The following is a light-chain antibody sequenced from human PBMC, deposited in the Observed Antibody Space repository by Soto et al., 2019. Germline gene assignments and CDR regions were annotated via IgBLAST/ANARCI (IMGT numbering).Light chain of an antibody. V-gene: IGLV7-46*01. CDR2: DTR. J-gene: IGLJ2*01. CDR3: LLSYSCARV. Sequence: QSVVTQEPSLTVSPGGTVTLTCGSSTGAVTSGHYPYWFQQKPGQAPRTLIYDTRNKHSWTPARFSGSLLGGKAALTLSGAQPEDEAEYYCLLSYSCARVFGGGTKLTVL. CDR1: TGAVTSGHY.